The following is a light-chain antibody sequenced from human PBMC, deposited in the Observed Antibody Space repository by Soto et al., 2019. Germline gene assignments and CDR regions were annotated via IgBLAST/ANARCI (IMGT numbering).Light chain of an antibody. CDR2: GAS. J-gene: IGKJ5*01. CDR1: QAISTF. CDR3: QQLNGYPIT. V-gene: IGKV1-9*01. Sequence: IVMTQSPSFLSASVEDRVTITCRASQAISTFLAWFQQIPGKAPKLLIYGASTLQSGVPSRFSGSGSGTEFTLAISSLQPEDFATYYCQQLNGYPITFGQGTRLEIK.